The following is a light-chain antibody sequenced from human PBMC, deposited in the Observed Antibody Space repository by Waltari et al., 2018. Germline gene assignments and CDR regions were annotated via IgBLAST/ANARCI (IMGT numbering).Light chain of an antibody. CDR1: SSDVGGYNS. CDR3: SSYTSSSTKV. J-gene: IGLJ1*01. V-gene: IGLV2-14*01. Sequence: QSALTQPASVSGSPGQSITISCPGTSSDVGGYNSVPWYQQHPGKAPKLMIYDVSKRPSGVSNRFSGSKSGNTASLTISGLQAEDEADYYCSSYTSSSTKVFGTGTKVTVL. CDR2: DVS.